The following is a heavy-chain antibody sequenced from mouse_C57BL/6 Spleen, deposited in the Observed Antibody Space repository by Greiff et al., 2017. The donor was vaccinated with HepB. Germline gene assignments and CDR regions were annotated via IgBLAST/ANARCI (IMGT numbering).Heavy chain of an antibody. CDR3: ARASNYYGGDYFDY. D-gene: IGHD1-1*02. Sequence: EVQVVESGGGLVKPGGSLKLSCAASGFTFSSYAMSWVRQTPEKRLEWVATISDGGSYTYYPDNVKGRFTISRDNAKNNLYLQLSHLKSEDTAMYYCARASNYYGGDYFDYWGQGTTLTVSS. J-gene: IGHJ2*01. V-gene: IGHV5-4*01. CDR2: ISDGGSYT. CDR1: GFTFSSYA.